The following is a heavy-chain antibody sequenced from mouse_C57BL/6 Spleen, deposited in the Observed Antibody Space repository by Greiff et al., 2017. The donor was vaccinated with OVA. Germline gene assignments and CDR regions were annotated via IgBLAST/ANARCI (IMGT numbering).Heavy chain of an antibody. V-gene: IGHV1-55*01. CDR2: IYPGSGST. CDR1: GYTFTSYW. D-gene: IGHD1-1*01. Sequence: QVQLQQPGAELVKPGASVKMSCKASGYTFTSYWITWVKQRPGQGLEWIGDIYPGSGSTNYNEKFKSKATLTVDTSSSTAYMQLSSLTSEDSAVYYGARPPYGSSLYAMDYWGQGTSVTVSS. J-gene: IGHJ4*01. CDR3: ARPPYGSSLYAMDY.